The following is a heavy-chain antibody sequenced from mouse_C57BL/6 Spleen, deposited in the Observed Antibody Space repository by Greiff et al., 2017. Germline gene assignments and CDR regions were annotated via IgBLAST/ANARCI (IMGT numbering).Heavy chain of an antibody. Sequence: VQLQQSGAELVKPGASVKLSCTASGFNIKDYYMHWVKQRTEQGLEWIGRIDPEDGETKYAQKFQGKATITADTSSNTAYLQLSSLTSEDTAVSYCARGPYPSSSRGYFDYWGQGTTLTVSS. CDR2: IDPEDGET. D-gene: IGHD1-1*01. CDR1: GFNIKDYY. V-gene: IGHV14-2*01. CDR3: ARGPYPSSSRGYFDY. J-gene: IGHJ2*01.